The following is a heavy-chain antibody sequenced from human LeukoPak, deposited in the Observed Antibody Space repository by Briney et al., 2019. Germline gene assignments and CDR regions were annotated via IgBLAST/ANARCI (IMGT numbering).Heavy chain of an antibody. CDR2: IYSSGST. CDR3: ARGPYSYDSSGAFDI. CDR1: GGSISSGSYY. J-gene: IGHJ3*02. Sequence: SETLSLSCTVSGGSISSGSYYWSWIRQPAGKGLEWIGRIYSSGSTNYNPSLKSRVTISVDTSKNQFSLKLSSVTAADTAVYFCARGPYSYDSSGAFDIWGQGTMVTVSS. V-gene: IGHV4-61*02. D-gene: IGHD3-22*01.